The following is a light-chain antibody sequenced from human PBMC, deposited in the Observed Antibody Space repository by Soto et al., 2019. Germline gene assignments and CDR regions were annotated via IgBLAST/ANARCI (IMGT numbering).Light chain of an antibody. CDR2: EVS. Sequence: QSVLTQPASVSGSPGQSITISCTGTSSDVGGYNYVSWYQQHPGKAPKLMIYEVSNRPSGVSNRFSGSKSGNTASLTISGLQAEDEADYYCSSYTSRSTPLFGTGTKVTVL. CDR1: SSDVGGYNY. V-gene: IGLV2-14*01. J-gene: IGLJ1*01. CDR3: SSYTSRSTPL.